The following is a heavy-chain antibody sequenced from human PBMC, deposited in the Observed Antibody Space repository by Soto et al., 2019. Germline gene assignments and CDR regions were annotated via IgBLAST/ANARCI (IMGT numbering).Heavy chain of an antibody. J-gene: IGHJ4*02. V-gene: IGHV3-30*18. CDR2: ISYDDITK. CDR1: GFTFSNYD. Sequence: QVQLVESGGGVVQPGRSLRLSCAASGFTFSNYDMHWVRQAPGKGLEWVAIISYDDITKYYADSLKGRFTISRDNSKNTLFLQMNSLRVEDTAVYYCAKGGSGWYVTFWGQGTLVTVSS. CDR3: AKGGSGWYVTF. D-gene: IGHD6-19*01.